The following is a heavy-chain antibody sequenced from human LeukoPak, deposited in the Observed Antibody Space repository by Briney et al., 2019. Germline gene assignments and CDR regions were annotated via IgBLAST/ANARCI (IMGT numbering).Heavy chain of an antibody. V-gene: IGHV4-31*03. Sequence: KASETLSLTCTVSGGSISSGGYYWSWIRQHPGKGLEWIGYIYYSGGTYYNPSLKSRVTISVDTSKNQFSLKLSSVTAADTAVYYCARDYSSYVVRYWGQGTLVTVSS. J-gene: IGHJ4*02. D-gene: IGHD4-11*01. CDR3: ARDYSSYVVRY. CDR2: IYYSGGT. CDR1: GGSISSGGYY.